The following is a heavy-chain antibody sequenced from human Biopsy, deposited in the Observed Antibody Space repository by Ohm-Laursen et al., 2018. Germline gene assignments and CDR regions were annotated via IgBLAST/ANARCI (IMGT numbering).Heavy chain of an antibody. J-gene: IGHJ4*02. CDR2: IWSDGNNK. V-gene: IGHV3-33*01. CDR3: ARDAEEFDSSGPRFDY. Sequence: SLRLSCSASGFTFSRHGMHWVRQAPGKGLEWVGVIWSDGNNKYYADSVKGRFTISRDTSRNTLYMQMNSLRVEDTALYYCARDAEEFDSSGPRFDYWGQGTLVTVSS. D-gene: IGHD3-22*01. CDR1: GFTFSRHG.